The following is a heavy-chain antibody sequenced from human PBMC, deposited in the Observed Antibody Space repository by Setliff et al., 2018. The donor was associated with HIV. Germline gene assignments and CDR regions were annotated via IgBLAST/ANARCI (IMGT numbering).Heavy chain of an antibody. D-gene: IGHD1-26*01. J-gene: IGHJ3*01. CDR3: ARDRVVGATLDPLDL. CDR1: GFTFINYE. V-gene: IGHV3-48*03. CDR2: ISYSGSAI. Sequence: GGSLRLSCTASGFTFINYEMNWVRQAPGKGLEWVAYISYSGSAILYADSVKGRFTISRDNAKNSLYLQMNSLRAEDTAVYYCARDRVVGATLDPLDLWGQGTMVTVS.